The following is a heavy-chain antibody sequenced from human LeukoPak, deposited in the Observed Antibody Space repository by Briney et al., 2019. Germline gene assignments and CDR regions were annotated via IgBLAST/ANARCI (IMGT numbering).Heavy chain of an antibody. Sequence: SEILSLTCAVYGGSFSGYYWSWIRQPPGKGLEWIGEINHSGSTNYNPSLKSRVTISVDTSKNQFSLKLTSVTAADTAVYYCARRLAVTGRYYFDYWGQGALVTVSS. J-gene: IGHJ4*02. D-gene: IGHD6-19*01. CDR2: INHSGST. V-gene: IGHV4-34*01. CDR3: ARRLAVTGRYYFDY. CDR1: GGSFSGYY.